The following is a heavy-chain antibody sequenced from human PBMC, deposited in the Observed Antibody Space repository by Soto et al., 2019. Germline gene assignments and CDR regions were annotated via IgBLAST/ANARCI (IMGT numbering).Heavy chain of an antibody. CDR2: IASDGSIK. D-gene: IGHD2-15*01. CDR3: AKEFQLRGWYFDY. V-gene: IGHV3-30*18. CDR1: GFPFRSYS. J-gene: IGHJ4*02. Sequence: QVQLVESGGGAVQPGGSLRLSCAASGFPFRSYSMHWVRQAPGKGLEWVAVIASDGSIKYYADSVMGRFTTSRDNSKDTVYLQMNSLRPEDTALYYCAKEFQLRGWYFDYWGQGTLVTVSA.